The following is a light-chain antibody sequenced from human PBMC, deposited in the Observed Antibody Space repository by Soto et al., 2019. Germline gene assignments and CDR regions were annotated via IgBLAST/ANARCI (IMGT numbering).Light chain of an antibody. V-gene: IGLV2-14*03. CDR3: SSYTSSSTRV. CDR1: SSDVGAYDY. J-gene: IGLJ1*01. Sequence: QAVVTQPASVSGSPGQSITISCTGTSSDVGAYDYVSWYQQHPDKAPKLMIYEVSNRPSGVSNRFSGSKSVNTATLTISGLQADDEADYYCSSYTSSSTRVFGTGTQLTVL. CDR2: EVS.